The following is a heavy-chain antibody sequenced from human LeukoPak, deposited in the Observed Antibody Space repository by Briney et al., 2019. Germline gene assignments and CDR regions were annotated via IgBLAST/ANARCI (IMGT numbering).Heavy chain of an antibody. D-gene: IGHD7-27*01. V-gene: IGHV4-34*01. CDR3: ARQAWGSALGY. CDR2: INHSGST. J-gene: IGHJ4*02. Sequence: SETLSLTCTVSGGSISSYYWSWIRQPPGKGLEWIGEINHSGSTNYNPSLKSRVTISVDTSKNQFSLKLSSVTAADTAVYYCARQAWGSALGYWGQGTLVTVSS. CDR1: GGSISSYY.